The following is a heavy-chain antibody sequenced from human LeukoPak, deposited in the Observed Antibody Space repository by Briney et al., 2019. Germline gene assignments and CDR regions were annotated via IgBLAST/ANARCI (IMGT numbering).Heavy chain of an antibody. Sequence: ASVEVSCKASGYTFTSYYMHWVRQAPGQGLEWMGIINPSGGSTSYAQKFQGRVTMTRDTSTSTVYMELSSLRSEDTAVYYCARDRELYDFWSGYYTPPHYFDYWGQGTLVTVSS. CDR3: ARDRELYDFWSGYYTPPHYFDY. D-gene: IGHD3-3*01. V-gene: IGHV1-46*01. CDR2: INPSGGST. J-gene: IGHJ4*02. CDR1: GYTFTSYY.